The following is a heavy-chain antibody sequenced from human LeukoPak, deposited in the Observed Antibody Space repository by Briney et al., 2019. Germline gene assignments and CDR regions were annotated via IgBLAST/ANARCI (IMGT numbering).Heavy chain of an antibody. CDR3: AKGDIVVVPAANRGYYYYGMDV. CDR1: GFTFSSYG. CDR2: ISYDGSNK. Sequence: GRSLRLSCAASGFTFSSYGMHWVRQAPGKGLEWVAVISYDGSNKYYADSVKGRFTISRDNSKNTLYLQMNSLRAEDTAVYYCAKGDIVVVPAANRGYYYYGMDVWGQGTTVTVSS. D-gene: IGHD2-2*01. J-gene: IGHJ6*02. V-gene: IGHV3-30*18.